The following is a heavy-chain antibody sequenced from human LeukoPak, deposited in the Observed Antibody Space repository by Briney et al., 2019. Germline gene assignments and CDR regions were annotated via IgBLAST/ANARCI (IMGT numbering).Heavy chain of an antibody. D-gene: IGHD2-2*01. J-gene: IGHJ6*02. Sequence: GASVKVSCKASGYTFTNYAMNWVRQAPGQGLEWMGWINTNTGNPTYAQGFTGRFVFSLDTSVSTAYLQISSLKAEDTAVYYCARDMGYHYYYYYGMDVWGQGTTVTVSS. CDR3: ARDMGYHYYYYYGMDV. CDR2: INTNTGNP. CDR1: GYTFTNYA. V-gene: IGHV7-4-1*02.